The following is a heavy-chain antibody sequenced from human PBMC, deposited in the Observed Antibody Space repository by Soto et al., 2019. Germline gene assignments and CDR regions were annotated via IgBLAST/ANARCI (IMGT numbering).Heavy chain of an antibody. J-gene: IGHJ4*02. V-gene: IGHV3-53*01. CDR1: GFTGTDNH. Sequence: VQLVESGRGLVQPGGCLRLSCAGSGFTGTDNHMTWVRQAPGRGLEWVLTVYYNGNTFHADSVWGRFTISRDTSKNMLFLQMNSLRAEDTAVYYCATGGDTAKDGYRGQGTLVTVSS. CDR2: VYYNGNT. CDR3: ATGGDTAKDGY. D-gene: IGHD5-18*01.